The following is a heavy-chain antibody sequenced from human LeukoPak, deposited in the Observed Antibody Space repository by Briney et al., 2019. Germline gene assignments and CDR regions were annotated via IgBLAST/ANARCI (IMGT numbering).Heavy chain of an antibody. CDR3: AREYYGSSGYYNDY. CDR1: GGSISSYY. V-gene: IGHV4-59*01. CDR2: IYYSGST. J-gene: IGHJ4*02. Sequence: SETLSLTCTVSGGSISSYYWSWIRQPPGKGLEWIGYIYYSGSTNYNPSLKSRVTISVDTSKNQFSLTLTSVTAADTAVYYCAREYYGSSGYYNDYWGQGALVTVSS. D-gene: IGHD3-22*01.